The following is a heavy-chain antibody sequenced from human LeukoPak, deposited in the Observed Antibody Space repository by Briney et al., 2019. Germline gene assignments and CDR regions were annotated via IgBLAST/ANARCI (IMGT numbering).Heavy chain of an antibody. V-gene: IGHV3-30*03. D-gene: IGHD6-19*01. CDR3: ARLVVDSHAFDV. Sequence: PGGSLRLSCAASGFTFSSYGMHWVRQAPGKGLEWVAVISYDGSNKYYADSVKGRFTISRDNSKNTLYLQMNSLRAEDTAVYYCARLVVDSHAFDVWGQGTMVTVSS. CDR1: GFTFSSYG. J-gene: IGHJ3*01. CDR2: ISYDGSNK.